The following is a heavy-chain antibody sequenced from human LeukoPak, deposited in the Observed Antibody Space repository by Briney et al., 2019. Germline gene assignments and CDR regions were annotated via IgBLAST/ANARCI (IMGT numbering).Heavy chain of an antibody. CDR1: GGSISTSPYY. CDR3: ARRYSRSPSDFDY. V-gene: IGHV4-39*01. J-gene: IGHJ4*02. Sequence: SETLSLTCTVSGGSISTSPYYWDWIRQPPGKGLEWIGSIYYSGSTYYDPSLKSRVTISVDTSKNQFSLMLTSLTAADTAVYYCARRYSRSPSDFDYWGQGTLVTVSS. CDR2: IYYSGST. D-gene: IGHD2-2*01.